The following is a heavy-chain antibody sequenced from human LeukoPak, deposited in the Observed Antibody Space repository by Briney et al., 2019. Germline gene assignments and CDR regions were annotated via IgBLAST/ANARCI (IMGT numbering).Heavy chain of an antibody. Sequence: SETLSLTCTVSGGSISSHYWSWIRQSPGKGLEWIGYIYYSGSTNYNPSLKSRVTISVDTSKNQFSLKLSSVTAADTAVYYCARTAVAGTKDFDYWGQGTLVTVSS. V-gene: IGHV4-59*11. D-gene: IGHD6-19*01. CDR2: IYYSGST. CDR1: GGSISSHY. J-gene: IGHJ4*02. CDR3: ARTAVAGTKDFDY.